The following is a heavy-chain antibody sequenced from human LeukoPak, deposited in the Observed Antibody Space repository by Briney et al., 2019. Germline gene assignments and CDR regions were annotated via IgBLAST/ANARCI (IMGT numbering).Heavy chain of an antibody. CDR1: GFTFGSYG. J-gene: IGHJ6*02. D-gene: IGHD3-3*01. Sequence: GGSLGLSCAASGFTFGSYGMHWVRQAPGKGLEWVAVIWYDGSNKYYADSVKGRFTISRDNSKNTLYLQMNSLRAEDTAVYYCAREGYDFWSGLALYYYYGMDVWGQGTTVTVSS. CDR3: AREGYDFWSGLALYYYYGMDV. CDR2: IWYDGSNK. V-gene: IGHV3-33*01.